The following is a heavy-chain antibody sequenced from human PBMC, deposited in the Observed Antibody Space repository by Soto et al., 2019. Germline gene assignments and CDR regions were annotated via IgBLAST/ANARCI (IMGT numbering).Heavy chain of an antibody. Sequence: ASVKVSCKASGYTFTSYDINWVRQATGQGIEWKGRMNPKSGNTGYAQKIQGRVTMTRNTSISTAYMELSSLRSEDTAVFYCARCLVWFGELFSFDPWGQGTLVTVSS. D-gene: IGHD3-10*01. V-gene: IGHV1-8*01. CDR3: ARCLVWFGELFSFDP. J-gene: IGHJ5*02. CDR2: MNPKSGNT. CDR1: GYTFTSYD.